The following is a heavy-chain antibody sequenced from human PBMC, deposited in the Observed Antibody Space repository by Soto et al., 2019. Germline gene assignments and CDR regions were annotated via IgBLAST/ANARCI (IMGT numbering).Heavy chain of an antibody. J-gene: IGHJ4*02. CDR3: ARQTTSVGYFDY. CDR1: GGSISSYY. CDR2: IYYSGST. V-gene: IGHV4-59*01. D-gene: IGHD3-16*01. Sequence: SETLSLTCTVSGGSISSYYWSWIRQPPGKGLEWIGYIYYSGSTNYNPSLKSRVTISVDTSKNQFSLKLSSVAAADTAVYYCARQTTSVGYFDYWGQGTLVTVSS.